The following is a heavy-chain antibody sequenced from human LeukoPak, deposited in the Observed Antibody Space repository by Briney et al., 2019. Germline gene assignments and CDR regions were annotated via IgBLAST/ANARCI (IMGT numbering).Heavy chain of an antibody. V-gene: IGHV3-53*01. D-gene: IGHD1-1*01. J-gene: IGHJ4*02. Sequence: GGALRLSCAASGFTVSNNYMTWVRQAPGKGLEWVSIIFAGVGTYYADSVRGRFTISRDNSKNTLYLQMNSLEAEDAAVYYCARGDRGTGQHFDYWGQGTLVTVS. CDR2: IFAGVGT. CDR3: ARGDRGTGQHFDY. CDR1: GFTVSNNY.